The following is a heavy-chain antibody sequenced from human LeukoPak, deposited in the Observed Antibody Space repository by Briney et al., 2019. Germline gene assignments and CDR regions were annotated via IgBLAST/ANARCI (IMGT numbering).Heavy chain of an antibody. V-gene: IGHV3-21*06. J-gene: IGHJ4*02. Sequence: GGSLRLSCAASGFTFSSYSMNWVRQAPGQGLEWVSSISRSAGNKFYADSLMGRFTISRDNAKNSLYLQMNSLRAEDTAVYYCTRGDSNSWYYYFDQWGQGTQVTVSS. CDR3: TRGDSNSWYYYFDQ. D-gene: IGHD6-13*01. CDR2: ISRSAGNK. CDR1: GFTFSSYS.